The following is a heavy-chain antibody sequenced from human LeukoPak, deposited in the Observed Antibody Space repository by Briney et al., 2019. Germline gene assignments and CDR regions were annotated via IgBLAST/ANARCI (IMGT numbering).Heavy chain of an antibody. CDR2: ISGSGGST. D-gene: IGHD3-10*01. CDR3: AKSKGLLWFGELLPGFDY. V-gene: IGHV3-23*01. CDR1: GFTFSSYA. J-gene: IGHJ4*02. Sequence: GGSLRLPCAASGFTFSSYAMSWVRQAPGKGLEWVSAISGSGGSTYYADSVKGRFTISRDNSKNTLYLQMNSLRAEDTAVYYCAKSKGLLWFGELLPGFDYWGQGTLVTVSS.